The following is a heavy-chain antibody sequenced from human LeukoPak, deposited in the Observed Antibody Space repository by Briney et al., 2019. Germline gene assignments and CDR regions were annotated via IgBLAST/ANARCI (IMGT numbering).Heavy chain of an antibody. CDR3: AKDSGSYRYYYYYGMDV. Sequence: GGSLRLSCAVSGFTFGRFAMSWVRQAPGKGLEWVSAISGSGGSTYYADSVKGRFTISRDNSKNTLYLQMNSLRAEDTAVYYCAKDSGSYRYYYYYGMDVWGQGTTVTVSS. V-gene: IGHV3-23*01. J-gene: IGHJ6*02. CDR1: GFTFGRFA. D-gene: IGHD1-26*01. CDR2: ISGSGGST.